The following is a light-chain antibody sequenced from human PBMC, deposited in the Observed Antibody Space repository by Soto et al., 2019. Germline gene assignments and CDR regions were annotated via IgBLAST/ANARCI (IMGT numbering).Light chain of an antibody. CDR2: DAS. J-gene: IGKJ1*01. Sequence: AIRMTQSPSSFSASTGDRVTITCRASQSISSYLAWYQQKPGKAPKLLIYDASTLQSGVPSRFSGSGSGADFTLTINCLQSEDFATYYCQQYYSYPRTFGQGTKVDIK. CDR1: QSISSY. CDR3: QQYYSYPRT. V-gene: IGKV1-8*01.